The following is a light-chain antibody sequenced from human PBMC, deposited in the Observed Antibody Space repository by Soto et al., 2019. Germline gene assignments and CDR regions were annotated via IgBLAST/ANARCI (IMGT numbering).Light chain of an antibody. CDR2: DSS. Sequence: EIVLTQSPATLSLSPGERATLSCRASQSISSYLAWYQQKPGQAPRLLIYDSSNRATGIPARFSGSGSGTDFTLTICSRAPEDFAVYYCQQRSNGPAFTFGQGTKLEIK. CDR1: QSISSY. V-gene: IGKV3-11*01. CDR3: QQRSNGPAFT. J-gene: IGKJ2*01.